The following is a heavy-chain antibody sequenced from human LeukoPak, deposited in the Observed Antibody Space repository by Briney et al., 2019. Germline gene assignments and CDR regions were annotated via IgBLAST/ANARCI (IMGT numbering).Heavy chain of an antibody. CDR2: MNPNSGNT. CDR3: ARGRAMVRGVITLGY. J-gene: IGHJ4*02. Sequence: ASVKVSCKASGYTFTSYDINWVRQAPGQGPEWMGWMNPNSGNTGYAQKFQGRVTMTRNTSISTAYMELSSLRSEDTAVYYCARGRAMVRGVITLGYWGQGTLVTVSS. V-gene: IGHV1-8*01. D-gene: IGHD3-10*01. CDR1: GYTFTSYD.